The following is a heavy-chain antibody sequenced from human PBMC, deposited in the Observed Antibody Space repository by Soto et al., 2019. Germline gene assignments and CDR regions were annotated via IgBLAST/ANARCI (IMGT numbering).Heavy chain of an antibody. CDR2: INHSGRT. J-gene: IGHJ5*02. V-gene: IGHV4-34*01. D-gene: IGHD2-2*01. CDR1: GGSFSGYY. CDR3: ARGKYCSSTSCYFRARNWFDP. Sequence: XTLSLTCAVYGGSFSGYYWSWIRQPPGKGLEVSGEINHSGRTNYNPSLKSRVTISVDTSKNQFSLKLSSVTAADTDVYYCARGKYCSSTSCYFRARNWFDPWGQGILGPVSS.